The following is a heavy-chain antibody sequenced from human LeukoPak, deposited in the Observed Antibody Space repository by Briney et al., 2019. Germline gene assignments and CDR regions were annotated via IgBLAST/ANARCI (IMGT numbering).Heavy chain of an antibody. CDR2: INGDGSST. Sequence: GRSLRLSCAASGFTFSSYGMHWVRQAPGKGLVWVSVINGDGSSTAYADSVKGRFTISRDNAKNTLYLQMNSLRAEDTAVYYCARTTVTICFDPWGQGTLVTVSS. CDR3: ARTTVTICFDP. J-gene: IGHJ5*02. V-gene: IGHV3-74*01. CDR1: GFTFSSYG. D-gene: IGHD4-11*01.